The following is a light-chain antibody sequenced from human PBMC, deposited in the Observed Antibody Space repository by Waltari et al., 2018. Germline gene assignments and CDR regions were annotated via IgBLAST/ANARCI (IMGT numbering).Light chain of an antibody. CDR1: QSIGSS. CDR3: HQSGSLPFT. CDR2: YAS. Sequence: EIVLTPYPDFQSVTPTEKVTITCRASQSIGSSLHWYQQKPDQSPKLLIKYASQSFSGVPSRFSGSGSGTDFTLTINSLEAEDAATYYCHQSGSLPFTFGPGTKVDIK. V-gene: IGKV6-21*01. J-gene: IGKJ3*01.